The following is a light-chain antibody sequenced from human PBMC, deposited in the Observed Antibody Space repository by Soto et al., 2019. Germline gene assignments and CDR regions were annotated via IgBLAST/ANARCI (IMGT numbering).Light chain of an antibody. J-gene: IGLJ1*01. V-gene: IGLV2-23*02. CDR3: CSYAGSSYV. CDR2: EVS. Sequence: QSALTQPASVSGSPGQSITISCTGTSSDVGSYNLVSWYQQHPGKAHKLMIYEVSKRPSGVSNRFSGSKSGNTAFLTISGLQAEDEADYYCCSYAGSSYVFGTGTRSPS. CDR1: SSDVGSYNL.